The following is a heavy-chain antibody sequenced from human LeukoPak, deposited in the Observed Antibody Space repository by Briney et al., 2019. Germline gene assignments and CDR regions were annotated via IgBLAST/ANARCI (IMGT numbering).Heavy chain of an antibody. CDR1: GGSISDYS. J-gene: IGHJ4*02. V-gene: IGHV4-59*12. D-gene: IGHD6-19*01. CDR3: ARVTEQWLGTDY. Sequence: PSETLSLTCTVSGGSISDYSWSWIRQPPGKGLEWIGNIYYSGSTYYNPSLKSRVTISVDTSKNQFSLKLSSVTAADTAVYYCARVTEQWLGTDYWGQGTLVTVSS. CDR2: IYYSGST.